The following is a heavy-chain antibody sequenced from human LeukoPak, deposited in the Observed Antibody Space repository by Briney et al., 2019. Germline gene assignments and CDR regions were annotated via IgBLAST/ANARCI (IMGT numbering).Heavy chain of an antibody. CDR3: ASSGSSGVY. V-gene: IGHV1-69*04. J-gene: IGHJ4*02. D-gene: IGHD6-6*01. Sequence: SVKVSCKASGGTFSSYAISWVRQAPGQGLEWMGRIIPILGIANYAQKFQARVTLPADKSTTTAYMELSSLRSEDTAVYYCASSGSSGVYWGQGTLVTVSS. CDR1: GGTFSSYA. CDR2: IIPILGIA.